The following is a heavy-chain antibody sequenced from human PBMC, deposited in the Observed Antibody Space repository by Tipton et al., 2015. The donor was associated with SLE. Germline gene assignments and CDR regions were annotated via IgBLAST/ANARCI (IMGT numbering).Heavy chain of an antibody. D-gene: IGHD2-21*01. CDR3: GRRAYCGGDCYSDY. V-gene: IGHV4-39*07. J-gene: IGHJ4*02. Sequence: TLSLTCTVSGGSISSSSYYWGWIRQPPGKGLEWIGSIYYSGSTYSNPSLKSRVTISVDTSKNHFSLKLKSVTAADTAVYYCGRRAYCGGDCYSDYWGQGTLVTVSS. CDR1: GGSISSSSYY. CDR2: IYYSGST.